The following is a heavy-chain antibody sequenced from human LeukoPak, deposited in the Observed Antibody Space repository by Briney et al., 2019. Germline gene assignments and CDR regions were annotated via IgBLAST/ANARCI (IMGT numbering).Heavy chain of an antibody. CDR2: INHSGST. CDR1: GGSFSGYY. D-gene: IGHD3-22*01. J-gene: IGHJ5*02. Sequence: SETLSLTCAVYGGSFSGYYWSWIRQPPGKGLEWIGEINHSGSTNYNPSLKSRVTTSVDTSKNQFSLKLSSVTAADTAVYYCARVGYYYDSSGLHWFDPWGQGTLVTVSS. CDR3: ARVGYYYDSSGLHWFDP. V-gene: IGHV4-34*01.